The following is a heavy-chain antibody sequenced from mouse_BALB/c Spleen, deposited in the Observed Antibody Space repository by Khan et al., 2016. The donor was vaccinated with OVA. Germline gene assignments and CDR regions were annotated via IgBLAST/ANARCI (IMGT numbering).Heavy chain of an antibody. D-gene: IGHD1-1*01. CDR3: ACELRGFAY. J-gene: IGHJ3*01. V-gene: IGHV3-8*02. Sequence: EVQLQQSGPSLVKPSQTLSLTCSVTGDSITSGYWNWIRKFPGNKLEYMGYISYSGNTYYNPSLKSRISITRDTSKSQYSLPLNSVTTEDTATYYCACELRGFAYWGQGTLVTVSA. CDR2: ISYSGNT. CDR1: GDSITSGY.